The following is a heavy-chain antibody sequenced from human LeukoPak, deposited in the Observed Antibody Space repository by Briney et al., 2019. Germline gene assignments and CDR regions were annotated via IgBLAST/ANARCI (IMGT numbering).Heavy chain of an antibody. Sequence: GASVKVSCKASGGTFSSYAISWVRQAPGQGLEWMGGIIPIFGTANYAQKFQGRVTITADESTSTAYMELSSLRSEATAVYYCARAVVSLSYGMDVWGQGTTVTVSS. V-gene: IGHV1-69*13. J-gene: IGHJ6*02. D-gene: IGHD4-23*01. CDR1: GGTFSSYA. CDR2: IIPIFGTA. CDR3: ARAVVSLSYGMDV.